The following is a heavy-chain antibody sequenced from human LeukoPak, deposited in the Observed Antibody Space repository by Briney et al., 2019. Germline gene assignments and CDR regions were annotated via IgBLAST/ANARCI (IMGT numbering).Heavy chain of an antibody. D-gene: IGHD6-19*01. Sequence: SESLSLTCTVSGGSISSYYWSWIRQPAGKGLEWIGRIYTSGSTNYNPSLKSRVAMSVDTSKNQFSLKLSSVTAADTAVYYCARDQGIAVAGTRYDWFDPWGQGSLVTVSS. CDR3: ARDQGIAVAGTRYDWFDP. V-gene: IGHV4-4*07. CDR1: GGSISSYY. J-gene: IGHJ5*02. CDR2: IYTSGST.